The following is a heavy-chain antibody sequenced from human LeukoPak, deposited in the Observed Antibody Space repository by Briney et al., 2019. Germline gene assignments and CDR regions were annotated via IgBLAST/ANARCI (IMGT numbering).Heavy chain of an antibody. J-gene: IGHJ4*02. Sequence: PSETLSLTCTVSGGSISSYYWSWVRQAPGKGLEWVSAIRGSGGSTYYADSVKGRFTISRDNSKNTLYLQMNSLRAEDTAVYYCAKTPKSLTGYRNPSYYFDYWGQGTLVTVSS. CDR2: IRGSGGST. CDR3: AKTPKSLTGYRNPSYYFDY. D-gene: IGHD3-9*01. CDR1: GGSISSYY. V-gene: IGHV3-23*01.